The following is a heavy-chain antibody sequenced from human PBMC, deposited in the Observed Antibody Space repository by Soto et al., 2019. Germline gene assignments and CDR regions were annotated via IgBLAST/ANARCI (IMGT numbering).Heavy chain of an antibody. Sequence: PSETLSLTCAVSGGSITSSGYSWTWIRQPPGKGLEWIGYIYHTGTTYYNPSLKSRLTISLDRSKNHFSLKLTSVTAADTAVYFFAREVLMRRGAGRMDVRDQGNTVTVSS. CDR2: IYHTGTT. CDR1: GGSITSSGYS. V-gene: IGHV4-30-2*01. D-gene: IGHD3-10*01. CDR3: AREVLMRRGAGRMDV. J-gene: IGHJ6*02.